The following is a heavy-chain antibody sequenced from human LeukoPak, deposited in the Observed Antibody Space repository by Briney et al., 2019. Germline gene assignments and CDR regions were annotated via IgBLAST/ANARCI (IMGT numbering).Heavy chain of an antibody. CDR2: ISSSSSTI. V-gene: IGHV3-48*01. D-gene: IGHD1-14*01. J-gene: IGHJ4*02. CDR1: GFTFSSYS. CDR3: ARGVEPLAANTLAY. Sequence: GGSLRLSCAASGFTFSSYSMNWVRQAPGKGLEWVSYISSSSSTIYYADSVQGRFTISRDNSKNTLYLEMNSLSPDDTAVYYCARGVEPLAANTLAYWGQGTLVTVSS.